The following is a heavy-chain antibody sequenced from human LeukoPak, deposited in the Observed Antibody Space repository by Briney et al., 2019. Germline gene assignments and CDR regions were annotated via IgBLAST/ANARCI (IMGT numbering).Heavy chain of an antibody. CDR2: ISAYNGYT. CDR3: ARLLHGDYIPYYFDY. CDR1: GYTFTSYG. J-gene: IGHJ4*02. D-gene: IGHD4-17*01. Sequence: ASVNVSCKASGYTFTSYGISWVRQAPGQGLEWMGWISAYNGYTNYPQNLQGRVTMTTDTSTSTAYMEMRSLRSDDTAVYYCARLLHGDYIPYYFDYWGQGTLVTVSS. V-gene: IGHV1-18*01.